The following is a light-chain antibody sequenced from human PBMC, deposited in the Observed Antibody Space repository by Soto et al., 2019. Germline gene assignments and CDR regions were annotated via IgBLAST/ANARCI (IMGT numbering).Light chain of an antibody. J-gene: IGKJ1*01. CDR2: DAS. CDR1: QSVSST. V-gene: IGKV3-15*01. Sequence: ETVMTQSPATLSVSPGERATLSCRASQSVSSTLAWYQQKPGQGPRLLIYDASTRATGIPTRFSGSGSGTEFTLTISSLQSEDFAVYYCQQYNNWPRTFGQGTKVDIK. CDR3: QQYNNWPRT.